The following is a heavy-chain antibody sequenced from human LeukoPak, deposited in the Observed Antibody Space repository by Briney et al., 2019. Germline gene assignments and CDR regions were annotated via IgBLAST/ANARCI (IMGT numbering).Heavy chain of an antibody. J-gene: IGHJ4*02. CDR3: ARDGDGSSSWFDY. Sequence: ASVKVSCKASGYTFTDYYMHWVRQAPGQGLEWRGWINPNRGGTNYAQKFQGRVTMTRDTSISTAYMELSRLRYDDTAVYYCARDGDGSSSWFDYWGQGTLVTVSS. CDR1: GYTFTDYY. D-gene: IGHD6-13*01. V-gene: IGHV1-2*02. CDR2: INPNRGGT.